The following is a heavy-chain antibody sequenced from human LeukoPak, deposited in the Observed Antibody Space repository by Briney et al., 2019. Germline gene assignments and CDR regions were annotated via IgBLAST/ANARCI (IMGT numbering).Heavy chain of an antibody. V-gene: IGHV4-39*01. D-gene: IGHD3-22*01. Sequence: PSETLSLTCTVSGGSISSGTYYWSWIRQPPGKGLEWIGYIYLSGSTYYNPSLKSRVTISVDTSKNQFSLKLSSVTAADTAVYYCARRSRYYYDSSRIGGPFDYWGQGTLVTVSS. J-gene: IGHJ4*02. CDR1: GGSISSGTYY. CDR2: IYLSGST. CDR3: ARRSRYYYDSSRIGGPFDY.